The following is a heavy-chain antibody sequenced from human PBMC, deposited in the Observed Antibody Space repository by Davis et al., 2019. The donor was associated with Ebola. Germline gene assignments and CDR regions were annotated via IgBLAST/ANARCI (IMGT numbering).Heavy chain of an antibody. CDR2: ISYDATNV. V-gene: IGHV3-30*04. J-gene: IGHJ6*02. CDR3: GKELNAAASGMDV. Sequence: GESLKISCAASGFSFSRKTMHWVRQAPGKGLEWVGVISYDATNVYYVDSVKGRFIISRDNSKNTLYLQMNSLRPEDTAVYYCGKELNAAASGMDVWGQGTTVTVSS. CDR1: GFSFSRKT. D-gene: IGHD6-13*01.